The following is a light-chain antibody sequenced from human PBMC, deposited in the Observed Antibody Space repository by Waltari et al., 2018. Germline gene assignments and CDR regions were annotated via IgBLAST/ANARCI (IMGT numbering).Light chain of an antibody. CDR3: GAWDSSLTAYV. J-gene: IGLJ1*01. V-gene: IGLV1-51*01. Sequence: QSVLTQPPSVPAAPKQKVTIACSGRHSTIGHNYLSWYQPLPGTAPKLLSYDSDKRPSGIPDRFSGSKSGTSATLGITGLQTGDEADYFCGAWDSSLTAYVFGTGTKVTVL. CDR1: HSTIGHNY. CDR2: DSD.